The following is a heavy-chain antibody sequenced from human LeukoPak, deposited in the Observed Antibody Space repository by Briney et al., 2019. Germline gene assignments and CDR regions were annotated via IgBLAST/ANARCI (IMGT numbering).Heavy chain of an antibody. CDR2: IWYDGSNK. Sequence: PGGSLRLSCAASGFTFSSYGMHWVRQAPGKGLEWVAVIWYDGSNKYYADSVKGRFTISRDNSKNTLYLQMNSLRAEDTAVYYCARGHGGYYYDHPDYWGQGTLVTVSS. J-gene: IGHJ4*02. V-gene: IGHV3-33*01. CDR1: GFTFSSYG. D-gene: IGHD3-22*01. CDR3: ARGHGGYYYDHPDY.